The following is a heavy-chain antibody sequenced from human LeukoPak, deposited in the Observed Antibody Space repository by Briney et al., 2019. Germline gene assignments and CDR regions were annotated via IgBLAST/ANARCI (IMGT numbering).Heavy chain of an antibody. CDR2: IKSKTDGGTT. V-gene: IGHV3-15*01. CDR3: TTAYNSRYYYDSSGYVDY. Sequence: GGSLRLSCAASGFTFSSYEMNWVRQAPGKGLEWVGRIKSKTDGGTTDYAAPVKGRFTISRDDSKNTLYLQMNSLKTEDTAVYYCTTAYNSRYYYDSSGYVDYWGQGTLVTVSS. D-gene: IGHD3-22*01. CDR1: GFTFSSYE. J-gene: IGHJ4*02.